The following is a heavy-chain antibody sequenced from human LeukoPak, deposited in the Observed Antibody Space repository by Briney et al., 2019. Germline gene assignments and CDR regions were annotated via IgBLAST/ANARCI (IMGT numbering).Heavy chain of an antibody. CDR3: ARRTTVTTENDY. J-gene: IGHJ4*02. D-gene: IGHD4-17*01. CDR2: ISAYNGDT. V-gene: IGHV1-18*01. CDR1: GYSFTNHA. Sequence: GASVKVSCKSSGYSFTNHAVSWVRQAPGQGLEWMGWISAYNGDTNYAQKLQGRVTMTTDTSTSTAYMELRSLRSDDTAVYYCARRTTVTTENDYWGQGTLVTVSS.